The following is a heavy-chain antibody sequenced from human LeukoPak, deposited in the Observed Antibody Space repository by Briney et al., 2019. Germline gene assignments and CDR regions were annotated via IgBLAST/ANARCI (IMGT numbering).Heavy chain of an antibody. V-gene: IGHV3-21*01. CDR2: ISSSSSYI. Sequence: TGGSLRLSCAASGFTFSSYSMNWVRQAPGKGLEWVSSISSSSSYIYYADSVKGRFTISRDNAKNSLYLQMNSLRAEDTAVYYCARAEAEAITMVQGVYSGQYYYYGMDVWGQGTTVTVSS. CDR3: ARAEAEAITMVQGVYSGQYYYYGMDV. CDR1: GFTFSSYS. D-gene: IGHD3-10*01. J-gene: IGHJ6*02.